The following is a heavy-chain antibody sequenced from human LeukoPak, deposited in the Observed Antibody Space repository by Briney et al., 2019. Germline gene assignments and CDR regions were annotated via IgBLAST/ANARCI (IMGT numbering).Heavy chain of an antibody. V-gene: IGHV3-23*01. CDR3: AKHSSGWYSFDF. J-gene: IGHJ4*02. CDR2: INSGGNT. CDR1: GFAFSTYA. Sequence: GGSLRLSCAASGFAFSTYAMSWVRQAPGKGLEWVSIINSGGNTYYADSVKGRFTISRDNSKNTLWLKMNSLRAEDTAVYYCAKHSSGWYSFDFWGQGILVTVSS. D-gene: IGHD6-13*01.